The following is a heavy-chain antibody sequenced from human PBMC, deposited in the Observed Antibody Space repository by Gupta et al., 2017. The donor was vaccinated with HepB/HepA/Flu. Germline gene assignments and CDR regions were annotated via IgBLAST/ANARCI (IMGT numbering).Heavy chain of an antibody. D-gene: IGHD3/OR15-3a*01. J-gene: IGHJ5*02. CDR2: TYYSGST. CDR3: AMDPSGKEGWLDP. CDR1: GGSIGSGDYY. V-gene: IGHV4-30-4*01. Sequence: VQLQEACPGLVKPSQTLSLTCTVSGGSIGSGDYYWSWIRQPPGKGLEWIGNTYYSGSTSYNPALKSRVTISMYTAKNQFSLRLTSVPAADTAVYYCAMDPSGKEGWLDPWGQGTLVTVSS.